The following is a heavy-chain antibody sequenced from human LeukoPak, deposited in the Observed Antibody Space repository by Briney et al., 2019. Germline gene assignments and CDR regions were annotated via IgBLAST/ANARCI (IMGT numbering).Heavy chain of an antibody. V-gene: IGHV1-46*01. D-gene: IGHD6-6*01. CDR3: ASFGSTTARRGTFDI. CDR2: INPSGGST. Sequence: ASVKVSCKASGYTFTSYYMHWVRQAPGQGLEWMGIINPSGGSTSYAQKFQGRVTMTRDMSTSTVYMELSSLISEDTAVYYCASFGSTTARRGTFDIWGQGTMVTVSS. CDR1: GYTFTSYY. J-gene: IGHJ3*02.